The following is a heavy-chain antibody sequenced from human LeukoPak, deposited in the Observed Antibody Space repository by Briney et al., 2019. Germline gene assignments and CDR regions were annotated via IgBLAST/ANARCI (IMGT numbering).Heavy chain of an antibody. D-gene: IGHD6-6*01. CDR1: GASFSNYY. V-gene: IGHV4-34*01. J-gene: IGHJ2*01. CDR2: MNQSGRA. Sequence: SETLSLTCAAYGASFSNYYWGWVRQPPGKGLEWIGEMNQSGRANYNPSLKSRVTLSVDTSKNQFSLKLDPVTAADTAVYYCARGGGAARPRYFDLWGRGTLVTVSS. CDR3: ARGGGAARPRYFDL.